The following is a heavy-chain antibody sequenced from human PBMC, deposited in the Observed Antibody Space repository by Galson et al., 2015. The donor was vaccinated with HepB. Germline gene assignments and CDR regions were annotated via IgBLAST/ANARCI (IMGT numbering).Heavy chain of an antibody. CDR3: ASDCDGSGSFYNMLGY. CDR2: ITSSSNVI. Sequence: SLRLSCAASGFTFSSYPMNWVRQAPGKGLEWISYITSSSNVIYYADSVMGRLTISRDNSKDTVYLQMNSLRDEDTAVYYCASDCDGSGSFYNMLGYWGQGTMVTVSS. V-gene: IGHV3-48*02. CDR1: GFTFSSYP. D-gene: IGHD3-10*01. J-gene: IGHJ4*02.